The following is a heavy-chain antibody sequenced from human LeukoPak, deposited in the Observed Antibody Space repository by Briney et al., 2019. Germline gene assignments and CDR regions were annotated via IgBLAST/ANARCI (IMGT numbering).Heavy chain of an antibody. CDR3: ARGGSGSYDVGYYFDS. CDR2: IYYSGYT. D-gene: IGHD1-26*01. CDR1: DGSISSCY. J-gene: IGHJ4*02. V-gene: IGHV4-59*01. Sequence: SETLSLTCAVSDGSISSCYWNWIRQPPGKGLEWIGFIYYSGYTDYNPSLKSRVTISLDTSKNQFSLKLSSVTAADTAVYYCARGGSGSYDVGYYFDSWGQGTLVTVSS.